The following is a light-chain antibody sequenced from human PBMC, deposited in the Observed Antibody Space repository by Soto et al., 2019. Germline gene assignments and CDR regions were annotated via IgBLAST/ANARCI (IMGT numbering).Light chain of an antibody. Sequence: DIQMTQSPSSLSASVGDRVTITCRASQCIFSYLNWYQQKPGKAPKLLIDAASSLQSEVPSRFRGSGSGSDFTLTISSLQPEDFATYSYQQSCSNPPTFDQGTKLEI. V-gene: IGKV1-39*01. J-gene: IGKJ2*01. CDR1: QCIFSY. CDR3: QQSCSNPPT. CDR2: AAS.